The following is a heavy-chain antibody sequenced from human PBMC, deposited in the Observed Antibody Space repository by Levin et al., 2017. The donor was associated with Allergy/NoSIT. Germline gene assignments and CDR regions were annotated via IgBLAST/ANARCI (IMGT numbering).Heavy chain of an antibody. V-gene: IGHV3-23*01. CDR3: AKKGPSSWNYFDY. D-gene: IGHD6-13*01. J-gene: IGHJ4*02. Sequence: GGSLRLSCAASGFFFSSYAMSWVRQAPGKGLEWVSSISGSGDNTYYADSVKGRLTISRDNSKNTLDLQINNLRAEDTAVYYWAKKGPSSWNYFDYWGQGTLVTVSS. CDR2: ISGSGDNT. CDR1: GFFFSSYA.